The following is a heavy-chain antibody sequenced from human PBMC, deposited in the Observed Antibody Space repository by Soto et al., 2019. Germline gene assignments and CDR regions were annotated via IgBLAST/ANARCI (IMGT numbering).Heavy chain of an antibody. J-gene: IGHJ6*02. Sequence: GASVKVSCKASGYTFTSYGISWVRQAPGQGLEWMGWISAYNGNTNYAQKLQGRVTMTTDTSTSTAYMELRSLRSDDTAVYYCARDQRITMVRGGVNYYYGMDVWGQGTTVTVS. CDR1: GYTFTSYG. CDR3: ARDQRITMVRGGVNYYYGMDV. CDR2: ISAYNGNT. V-gene: IGHV1-18*01. D-gene: IGHD3-10*01.